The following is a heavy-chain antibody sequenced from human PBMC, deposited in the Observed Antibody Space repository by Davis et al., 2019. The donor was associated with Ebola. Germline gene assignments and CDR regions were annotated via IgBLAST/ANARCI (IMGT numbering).Heavy chain of an antibody. Sequence: GGSLRLSCAASGFTFSSYAMSWVRQAPGKGLEWVSSISSSSSYIYYADSVKGRFTISRDNAKNSLYLQMNSLRAEDTAVYYCARERGYSSGWYVPWGQGTLVTVSS. CDR3: ARERGYSSGWYVP. CDR2: ISSSSSYI. J-gene: IGHJ5*02. D-gene: IGHD6-19*01. V-gene: IGHV3-21*01. CDR1: GFTFSSYA.